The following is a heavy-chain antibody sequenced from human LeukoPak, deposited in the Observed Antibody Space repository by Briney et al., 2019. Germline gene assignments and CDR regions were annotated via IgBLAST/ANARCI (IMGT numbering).Heavy chain of an antibody. Sequence: GASVKVSCKASGYTFTDYFIHWGGQAPGPGLEGMGWINPNSGATNYAQNWQGRVTITRDTAITTAYIDLSSLRSGDTAVYYCVRDPIHNSSPSAHGNDGFDPWGQGTLVTVSS. V-gene: IGHV1-2*02. CDR3: VRDPIHNSSPSAHGNDGFDP. CDR1: GYTFTDYF. D-gene: IGHD4-23*01. J-gene: IGHJ5*02. CDR2: INPNSGAT.